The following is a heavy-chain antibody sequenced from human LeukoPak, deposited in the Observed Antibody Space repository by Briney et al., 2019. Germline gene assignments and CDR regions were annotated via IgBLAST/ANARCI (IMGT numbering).Heavy chain of an antibody. D-gene: IGHD3-3*01. CDR2: IRHDGSKK. V-gene: IGHV3-30*02. CDR3: AKDVGEDFWSGYYYYYYYMDV. J-gene: IGHJ6*03. Sequence: GGSLRLSCAASGFTFSSYGMHWVRQAPAKGLEWVAYIRHDGSKKYYADSVKGRFTISRDNSKSTLYLQMNSLRAEDTAVYYCAKDVGEDFWSGYYYYYYYMDVWGKGTTVTVSS. CDR1: GFTFSSYG.